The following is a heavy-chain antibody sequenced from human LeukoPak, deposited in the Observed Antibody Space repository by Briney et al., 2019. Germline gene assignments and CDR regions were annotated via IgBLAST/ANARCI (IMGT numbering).Heavy chain of an antibody. J-gene: IGHJ3*02. D-gene: IGHD6-19*01. V-gene: IGHV3-23*01. Sequence: GGSLRLSCAASGFTFSNYGMNWVRQAPGKGLEWVSGITGSGGNTYYADSVKGRFTISRDNSKNTMYLQMNSLRAEDTAVYYCAKFFRSSGWIDAFDIWGQGTMVTVSS. CDR1: GFTFSNYG. CDR2: ITGSGGNT. CDR3: AKFFRSSGWIDAFDI.